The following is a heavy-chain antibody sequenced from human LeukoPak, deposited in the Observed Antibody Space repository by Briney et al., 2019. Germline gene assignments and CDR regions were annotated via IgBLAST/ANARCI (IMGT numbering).Heavy chain of an antibody. V-gene: IGHV1-18*01. CDR2: ISTYFGYT. Sequence: GASVKVSCKTSGYTFTTFGITWVRRAPGQGLEWMGWISTYFGYTKFALKFQGRVTLTTDTSTSTAYMELRSLTYDDTAVYYCARDLNLNGFGEFLFDYWGQGSLVTVSS. CDR3: ARDLNLNGFGEFLFDY. CDR1: GYTFTTFG. D-gene: IGHD3-10*01. J-gene: IGHJ4*02.